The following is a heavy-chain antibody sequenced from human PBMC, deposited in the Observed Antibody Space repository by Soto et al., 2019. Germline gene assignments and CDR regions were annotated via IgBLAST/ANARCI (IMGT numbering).Heavy chain of an antibody. CDR1: GGSISSGGYY. Sequence: QVQLQESGPGLVKPSQTLSLTCTVSGGSISSGGYYWSWIRQHPGKGLEWIGYIYYSGSTYYNPSLKSRVTISVDTSKNQFSLKLSSVTAADTAVYYCVRYYDILTGYGSYFDYWGQGTLVTVSS. CDR2: IYYSGST. V-gene: IGHV4-31*03. D-gene: IGHD3-9*01. CDR3: VRYYDILTGYGSYFDY. J-gene: IGHJ4*02.